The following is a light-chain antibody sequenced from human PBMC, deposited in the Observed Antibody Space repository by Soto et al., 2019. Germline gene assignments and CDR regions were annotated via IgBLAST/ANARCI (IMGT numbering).Light chain of an antibody. CDR1: QSVSSF. Sequence: EVVLTQSPATLSLSPGERATLSCRASQSVSSFLAWYQQTPGQAPRLLIYDASNRATGIPARFSGSWSGTDFTLTISSLEPEDFAVYYCQQRTNWPTFGGGTKVEIK. J-gene: IGKJ4*01. CDR3: QQRTNWPT. CDR2: DAS. V-gene: IGKV3-11*01.